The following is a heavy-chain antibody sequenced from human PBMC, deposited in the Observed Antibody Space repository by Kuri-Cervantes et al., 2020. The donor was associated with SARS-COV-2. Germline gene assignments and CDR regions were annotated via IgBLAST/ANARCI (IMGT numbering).Heavy chain of an antibody. V-gene: IGHV4-34*01. CDR2: INHSGST. CDR1: GGSFSGYY. D-gene: IGHD5-18*01. J-gene: IGHJ6*04. CDR3: ARGRRGYSYLAADV. Sequence: ESLKISCAVYGGSFSGYYWSWIGQPPGKGLEWIGEINHSGSTNYNPSLKSRVTISVDTSKNQFSLKLSSVTAADTAVYYCARGRRGYSYLAADVWGKGTTVTVSS.